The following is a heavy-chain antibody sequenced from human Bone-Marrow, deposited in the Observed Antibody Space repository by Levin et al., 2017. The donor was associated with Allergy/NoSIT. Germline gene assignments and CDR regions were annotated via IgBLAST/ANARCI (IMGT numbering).Heavy chain of an antibody. Sequence: LPSETLSLTCAASGFTFSSSWMHWVRQAPGKGLVWVSRINSDGRSPSYADSVKGRFTISRDSAKNTLYLQMNSLRAEDTAVYYCARDPGSSSHDWYFDLWGRGTQVTVSS. CDR2: INSDGRSP. J-gene: IGHJ2*01. CDR3: ARDPGSSSHDWYFDL. V-gene: IGHV3-74*01. D-gene: IGHD6-13*01. CDR1: GFTFSSSW.